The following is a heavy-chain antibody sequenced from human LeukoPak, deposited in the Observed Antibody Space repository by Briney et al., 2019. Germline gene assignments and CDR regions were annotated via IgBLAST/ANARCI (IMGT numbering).Heavy chain of an antibody. J-gene: IGHJ6*02. Sequence: GGSLRLSCAASGFTFSSYSMNWARQAPGKGLEWVSYISSSSSTIYYADSVKGRFTISRDNAKNSLYLQRNSLRDEDTAVYYCARDQIWYGMDVWGQGTAVTVSS. CDR3: ARDQIWYGMDV. D-gene: IGHD2/OR15-2a*01. CDR2: ISSSSSTI. V-gene: IGHV3-48*02. CDR1: GFTFSSYS.